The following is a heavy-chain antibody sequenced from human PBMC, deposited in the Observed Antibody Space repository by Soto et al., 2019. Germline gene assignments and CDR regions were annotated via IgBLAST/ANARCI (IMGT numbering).Heavy chain of an antibody. CDR3: ARDPPHPYCSSTSCHTHYYYYGMDV. CDR2: ISYDGSNK. J-gene: IGHJ6*02. CDR1: GFTFSSYA. Sequence: QVQLVESGGDVVQPGRSLRLSCAASGFTFSSYAMHWVRQAPGKGLEWVAVISYDGSNKYYADSVKGRFTISRDNSKNTLYLQMNSLRAEDTAVYYCARDPPHPYCSSTSCHTHYYYYGMDVWGQGTTVTVSS. V-gene: IGHV3-30-3*01. D-gene: IGHD2-2*02.